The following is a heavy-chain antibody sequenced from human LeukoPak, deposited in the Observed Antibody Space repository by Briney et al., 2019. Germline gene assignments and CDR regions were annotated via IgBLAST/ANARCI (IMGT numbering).Heavy chain of an antibody. Sequence: GGSLRLSCAASGFTFSSYSMNWVRQAPGKGLEWVSSISSSSSYIYYADSVKGRFTISRDNAKNSLYLQMNSLRAEDTAVYYCARGLPYYYDSSGYYPFDYWGQGTLVTVSS. CDR1: GFTFSSYS. J-gene: IGHJ4*02. V-gene: IGHV3-21*01. CDR3: ARGLPYYYDSSGYYPFDY. D-gene: IGHD3-22*01. CDR2: ISSSSSYI.